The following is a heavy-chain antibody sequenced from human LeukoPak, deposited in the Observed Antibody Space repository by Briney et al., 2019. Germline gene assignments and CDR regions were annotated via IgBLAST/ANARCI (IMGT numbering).Heavy chain of an antibody. Sequence: SVKVSCKASGGTFSSYAISWVRQAPGQGLEWMGRIIPILGIANYAQKFQGRVTITADKSTSTAYMELSSLRSEDTAVYYCARDNRSSDYYDSSGYYGYFQHWGQGTLVTVSS. CDR2: IIPILGIA. D-gene: IGHD3-22*01. CDR3: ARDNRSSDYYDSSGYYGYFQH. CDR1: GGTFSSYA. V-gene: IGHV1-69*04. J-gene: IGHJ1*01.